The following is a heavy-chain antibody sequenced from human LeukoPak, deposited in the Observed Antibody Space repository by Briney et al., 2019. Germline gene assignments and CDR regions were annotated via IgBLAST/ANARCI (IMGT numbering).Heavy chain of an antibody. J-gene: IGHJ4*02. Sequence: SGGSLRLSCVASGFALSNYALTWVRQAPGKGLESISYISNDGRVTNYADSVKGRFTISRDNAKNSLFLQMNSLRAEDTAVYFCSRDPRPLDYWGQGTLVTVSS. CDR3: SRDPRPLDY. D-gene: IGHD6-6*01. CDR2: ISNDGRVT. CDR1: GFALSNYA. V-gene: IGHV3-11*01.